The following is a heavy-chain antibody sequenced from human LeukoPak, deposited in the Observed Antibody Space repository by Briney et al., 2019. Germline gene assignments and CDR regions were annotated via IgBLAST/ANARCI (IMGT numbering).Heavy chain of an antibody. CDR2: INHSGST. Sequence: SETLSLTCAVYGGSFSAYGWSWIRQPPGKGLEWIGEINHSGSTNYNPSLKSRVTISVDTSKNQFSLKLSSVTAADTAVYYCARLMDIVDYWGQGTLVTVSS. D-gene: IGHD5-12*01. V-gene: IGHV4-34*01. CDR1: GGSFSAYG. CDR3: ARLMDIVDY. J-gene: IGHJ4*02.